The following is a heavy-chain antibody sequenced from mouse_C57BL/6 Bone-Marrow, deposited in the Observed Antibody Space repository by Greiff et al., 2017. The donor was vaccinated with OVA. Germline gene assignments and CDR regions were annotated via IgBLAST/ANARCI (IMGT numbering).Heavy chain of an antibody. J-gene: IGHJ3*01. CDR2: ISDGGSYT. CDR3: ARAMAPFAY. V-gene: IGHV5-4*03. Sequence: DVMLVESGGGLVKPGGSLKLSCAASGFTFSSYAMSWVRQTPEKRLEWVATISDGGSYTYYPDNVKGRFTISRDNAKNNLYLQMSHLKSEDTAMYYCARAMAPFAYWGQGTLVTVSA. CDR1: GFTFSSYA. D-gene: IGHD1-1*02.